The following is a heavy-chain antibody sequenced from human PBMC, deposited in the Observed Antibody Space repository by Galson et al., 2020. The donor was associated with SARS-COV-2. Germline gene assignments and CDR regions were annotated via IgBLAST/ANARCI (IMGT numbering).Heavy chain of an antibody. CDR2: IYHSGST. D-gene: IGHD3-3*01. Sequence: SETLSLTCTVSGGSVSSDSHYWSWLRQPPGKGLEWIGYIYHSGSTYYHPSLKSRFTVSVDTSKNQFSLKLTSMTAADTAVYYCARVGGEADWYFDLWGRGNVVTVSS. J-gene: IGHJ2*01. V-gene: IGHV4-61*01. CDR1: GGSVSSDSHY. CDR3: ARVGGEADWYFDL.